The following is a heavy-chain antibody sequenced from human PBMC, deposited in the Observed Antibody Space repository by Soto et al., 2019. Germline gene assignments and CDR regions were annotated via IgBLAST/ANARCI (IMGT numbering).Heavy chain of an antibody. CDR3: AFPLPYYDFWSGYPY. CDR2: IIPIFGTA. V-gene: IGHV1-69*13. CDR1: GGRISSYA. Sequence: GASVKVSCAACGGRISSYAISWVRQAPGQGLEWMGGIIPIFGTANYAQKFQGRVTITADESTSTAYMELSSLRSEDTAVYYCAFPLPYYDFWSGYPYWGQGTLVTVSS. J-gene: IGHJ4*02. D-gene: IGHD3-3*01.